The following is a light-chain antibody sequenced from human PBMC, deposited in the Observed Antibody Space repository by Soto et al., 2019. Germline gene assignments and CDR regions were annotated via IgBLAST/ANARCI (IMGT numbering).Light chain of an antibody. Sequence: QSVLTQPSSASGSPGQSVTISCTGTSSDVGGYNYVSWYQQHPGKAPKLMIYEVSKRPSGVPDRFSGSKSGNTASLTVFGFQAEDEADYYCSSYAGSNNFGVFGTGTKVTVL. CDR3: SSYAGSNNFGV. CDR2: EVS. V-gene: IGLV2-8*01. CDR1: SSDVGGYNY. J-gene: IGLJ1*01.